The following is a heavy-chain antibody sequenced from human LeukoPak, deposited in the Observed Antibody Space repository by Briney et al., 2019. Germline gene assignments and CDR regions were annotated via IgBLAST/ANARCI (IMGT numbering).Heavy chain of an antibody. Sequence: SVKVSCKASGYTFTSYDITWVRQATGQGLEWMGWMSPDSGYTGYAQTFQGRVTLTRNTSVSTAFMELSSLRSEDTAVYYCEIYTGYDSFWGQGTLVTVSS. D-gene: IGHD5-12*01. CDR2: MSPDSGYT. V-gene: IGHV1-8*01. CDR1: GYTFTSYD. CDR3: EIYTGYDSF. J-gene: IGHJ4*02.